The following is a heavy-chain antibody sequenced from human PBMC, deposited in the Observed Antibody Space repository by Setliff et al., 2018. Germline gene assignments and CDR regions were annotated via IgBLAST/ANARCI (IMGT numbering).Heavy chain of an antibody. CDR2: ITNSGGTI. CDR3: ARFACSGGSCYLSSSDY. V-gene: IGHV3-48*03. J-gene: IGHJ4*02. CDR1: GFTFSSYE. D-gene: IGHD2-15*01. Sequence: GGSLRLSCTTSGFTFSSYEVNWVRQAPGKGLEWVSYITNSGGTIYYADSVKGRFTISRDNAKNSLYLQMNSLRAEDTAVYYCARFACSGGSCYLSSSDYWGQGTLVTVSS.